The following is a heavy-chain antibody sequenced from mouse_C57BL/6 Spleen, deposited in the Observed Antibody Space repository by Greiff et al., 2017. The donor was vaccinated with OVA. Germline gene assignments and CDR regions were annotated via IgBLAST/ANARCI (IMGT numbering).Heavy chain of an antibody. CDR1: GYSFTGYY. V-gene: IGHV1-42*01. J-gene: IGHJ3*01. CDR2: INPSTGGT. CDR3: ARWDSSGYVGFAY. Sequence: VQLQQSGPELVKPGASVKISCKASGYSFTGYYMNWVKQSPEKSLEWIGEINPSTGGTTYNQKFKAKATLTVDKSSSTAYMQLKSLTSEDSAVYYCARWDSSGYVGFAYWGQGTLVTVSA. D-gene: IGHD3-2*02.